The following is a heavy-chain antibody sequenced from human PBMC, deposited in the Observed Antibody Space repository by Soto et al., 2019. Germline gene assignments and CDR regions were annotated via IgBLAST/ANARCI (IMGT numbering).Heavy chain of an antibody. CDR3: ATIPGVSPAGSFGW. J-gene: IGHJ4*02. CDR2: RSYSGRT. Sequence: QLQLQESGPGLVKPSETLSLTCTVSSGSIRTTSYYWGWIRQPPGKGLEWIGSRSYSGRTFFNLFPKRRITISMESSNIQFSLKLSSVTATGTAVYYCATIPGVSPAGSFGWWGQGILVTVST. V-gene: IGHV4-39*01. CDR1: SGSIRTTSYY. D-gene: IGHD6-13*01.